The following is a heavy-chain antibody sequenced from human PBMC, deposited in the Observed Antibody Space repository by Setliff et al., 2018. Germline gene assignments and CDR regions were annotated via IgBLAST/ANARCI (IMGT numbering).Heavy chain of an antibody. V-gene: IGHV4-38-2*02. D-gene: IGHD5-12*01. J-gene: IGHJ5*02. CDR1: GGSISSGYI. Sequence: SETLSLTCTVSGGSISSGYIWGWIRQPPGKGLEWVGNIGHTGSINYNPSLKSRLTISRDTSKNQVSLKLNSVTATDTAVYYCARGPPGYNPYHWFDPWGQGTLVTVSS. CDR2: IGHTGSI. CDR3: ARGPPGYNPYHWFDP.